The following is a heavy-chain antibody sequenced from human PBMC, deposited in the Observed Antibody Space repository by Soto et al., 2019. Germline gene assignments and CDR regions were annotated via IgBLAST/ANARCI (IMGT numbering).Heavy chain of an antibody. J-gene: IGHJ4*02. V-gene: IGHV3-74*01. Sequence: GGSLRLSCAASGFTFSSYWMHWVRQAPGKGLVWVSRINSDGSSTSYADSVKGRFTISRDNAKNTLYLQMNSLRAEDTAVYYCARSQFRYCSSTSCLYYFDYWGQGTLVTVSS. CDR2: INSDGSST. CDR3: ARSQFRYCSSTSCLYYFDY. D-gene: IGHD2-2*01. CDR1: GFTFSSYW.